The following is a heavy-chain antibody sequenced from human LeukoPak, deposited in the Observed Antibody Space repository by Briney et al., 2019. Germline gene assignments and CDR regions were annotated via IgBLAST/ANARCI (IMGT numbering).Heavy chain of an antibody. V-gene: IGHV4-39*01. CDR2: IYYSGST. CDR1: GGSISSSSYY. CDR3: ASPPQQEVVPAIIPYLSYYMDV. Sequence: SETLSLTCTVSGGSISSSSYYWGWIRQPPGKGLEWIGSIYYSGSTYYNPSLKSRVTISVDTSKNQFSLKLSSVTAADTAVYYCASPPQQEVVPAIIPYLSYYMDVWGKGTTVTVSS. D-gene: IGHD2-2*01. J-gene: IGHJ6*03.